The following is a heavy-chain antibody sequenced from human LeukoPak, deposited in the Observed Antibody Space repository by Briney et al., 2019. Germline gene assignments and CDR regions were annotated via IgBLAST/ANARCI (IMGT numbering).Heavy chain of an antibody. V-gene: IGHV3-48*03. CDR3: ARDRPIFGESHDAFDV. CDR1: GFTFSSYE. J-gene: IGHJ3*01. CDR2: ITTGGSTV. D-gene: IGHD3-10*01. Sequence: PGGSLRLSCEASGFTFSSYEMNWVRQAPGKGLEWVSYITTGGSTVYYTDSVKGRFTISRDNAKNSLYLQMNSLRAEDTAIYYCARDRPIFGESHDAFDVWGQGTLVTVSS.